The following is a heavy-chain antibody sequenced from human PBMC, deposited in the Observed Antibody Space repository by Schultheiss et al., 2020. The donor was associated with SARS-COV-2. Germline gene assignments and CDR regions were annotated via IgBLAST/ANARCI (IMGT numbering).Heavy chain of an antibody. J-gene: IGHJ3*02. V-gene: IGHV4-30-2*01. CDR2: INHSGST. D-gene: IGHD4-17*01. CDR3: ASMTTVTFDAFDI. Sequence: SQTLSLTCAVSGGSISSGGYSWSWIRQPPGKGLEWIGEINHSGSTYYNPSLKSRVTISVDTSKNQFSLNLSSVTAADTAVYYCASMTTVTFDAFDIWGQGTMVTVSS. CDR1: GGSISSGGYS.